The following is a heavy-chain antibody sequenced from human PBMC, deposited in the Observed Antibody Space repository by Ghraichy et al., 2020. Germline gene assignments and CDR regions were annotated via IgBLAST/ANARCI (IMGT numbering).Heavy chain of an antibody. J-gene: IGHJ4*02. V-gene: IGHV3-23*01. D-gene: IGHD1-26*01. CDR2: ISGSGGST. CDR1: GFTFSSYA. Sequence: GGSLRLSCAASGFTFSSYAMSWVRQAPGKGLEWVSAISGSGGSTYYADSVKGRFTISRDNSKNTLYLQMNSLRAEDTAVYYCAKDNPPSGSYRKGYTYFDYWGQGTLVTVSS. CDR3: AKDNPPSGSYRKGYTYFDY.